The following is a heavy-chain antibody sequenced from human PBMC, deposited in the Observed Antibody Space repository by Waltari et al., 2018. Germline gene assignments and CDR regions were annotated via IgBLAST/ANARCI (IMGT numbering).Heavy chain of an antibody. CDR2: IKQEGDDR. Sequence: EVQLVESGGGLVRPGGSQRLSCAASTLTFTTYWMTWVRQAPGRGMEWVASIKQEGDDRYYVGSVKGRFIISRDNAKKSLYLQMDSLRVEDSAVYYCAGSRDSTPYYYFGMDVWGQGTVLTVS. CDR3: AGSRDSTPYYYFGMDV. J-gene: IGHJ6*02. CDR1: TLTFTTYW. D-gene: IGHD3-22*01. V-gene: IGHV3-7*01.